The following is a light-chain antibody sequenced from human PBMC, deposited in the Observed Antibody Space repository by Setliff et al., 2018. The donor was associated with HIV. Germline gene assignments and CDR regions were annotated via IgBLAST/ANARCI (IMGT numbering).Light chain of an antibody. Sequence: QSVLAQPASVSGTPGQSITISCTGTSSDIGAYNYVSWYQQHPGKAPKVMIYDVRKRPSGVSNRFSGSKSGNTASLTISGLQAEDEAAYYCSSYVNINTLVFGTGTKFTVL. CDR1: SSDIGAYNY. CDR2: DVR. CDR3: SSYVNINTLV. V-gene: IGLV2-14*03. J-gene: IGLJ1*01.